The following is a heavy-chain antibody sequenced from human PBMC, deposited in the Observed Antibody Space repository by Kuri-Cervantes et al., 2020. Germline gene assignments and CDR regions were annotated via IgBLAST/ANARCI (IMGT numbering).Heavy chain of an antibody. V-gene: IGHV3-15*01. CDR1: SSYW. D-gene: IGHD2-2*01. CDR3: AREDCSSTSCYAEVGWFDP. CDR2: IKSKTDGGTT. J-gene: IGHJ5*02. Sequence: GESLKISCAAFSSYWMHWVRQAPGKGLEWVGRIKSKTDGGTTDYAAPVKGRFTISRDDSKNTLYLQMNSLRAEDTAVYYCAREDCSSTSCYAEVGWFDPWGQGTLVTVSS.